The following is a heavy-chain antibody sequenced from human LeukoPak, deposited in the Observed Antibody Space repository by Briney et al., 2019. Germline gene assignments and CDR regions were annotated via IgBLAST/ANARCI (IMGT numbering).Heavy chain of an antibody. CDR2: IHYSGST. D-gene: IGHD2-15*01. CDR1: GGSISSSSYY. Sequence: SETLSLTCTVSGGSISSSSYYWGWIRQPPGKGLEWIGYIHYSGSTYYNPSLKSRVTISVDTSKNQFSLKLSSVTAADTAVYYCARGAVVAATLSYWGQGTLVTVSS. V-gene: IGHV4-39*07. CDR3: ARGAVVAATLSY. J-gene: IGHJ4*02.